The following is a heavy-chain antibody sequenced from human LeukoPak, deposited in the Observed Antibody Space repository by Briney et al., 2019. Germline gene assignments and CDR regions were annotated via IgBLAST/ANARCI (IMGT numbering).Heavy chain of an antibody. J-gene: IGHJ4*02. Sequence: SETLSLTCTVSGGSISIGNYYWSWIRQPAGRGLEWIGRIYNTGTTNYSPSLKSRVTISVDTSKNQFSLKLSSVTAADTAVYYCARDQRRVVRGVIDYWGQGTLVTVSS. D-gene: IGHD3-10*01. V-gene: IGHV4-61*02. CDR3: ARDQRRVVRGVIDY. CDR2: IYNTGTT. CDR1: GGSISIGNYY.